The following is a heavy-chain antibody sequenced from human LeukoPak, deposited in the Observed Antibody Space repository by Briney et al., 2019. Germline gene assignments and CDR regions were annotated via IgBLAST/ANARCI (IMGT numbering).Heavy chain of an antibody. CDR3: AKIDSTTENFDY. D-gene: IGHD1-1*01. Sequence: PGGSLRLSCAASGFTFSSYAMSWVRQVPGKGLEWVSAISGSGGSTFYADSVKGRFTISRDNSKNTLYLQMNSLRAEDTAVYYCAKIDSTTENFDYWGRGILVTVSS. CDR1: GFTFSSYA. CDR2: ISGSGGST. V-gene: IGHV3-23*01. J-gene: IGHJ4*02.